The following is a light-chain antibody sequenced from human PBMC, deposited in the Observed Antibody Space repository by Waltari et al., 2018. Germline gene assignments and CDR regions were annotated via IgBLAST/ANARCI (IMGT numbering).Light chain of an antibody. CDR3: QQSYSTPWT. CDR1: QSISSY. Sequence: DIQMTQSPSSLYASVGDRVTITCRASQSISSYLNWYQQKPGKAPKLLIYAASSLQSGVPSRFSGSGSGTDFTLTISSLQPEDFAIYYCQQSYSTPWTFGQGTKVEIK. V-gene: IGKV1-39*01. J-gene: IGKJ1*01. CDR2: AAS.